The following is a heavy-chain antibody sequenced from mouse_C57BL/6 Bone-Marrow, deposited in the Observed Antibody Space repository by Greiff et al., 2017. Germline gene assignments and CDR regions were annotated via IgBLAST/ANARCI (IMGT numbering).Heavy chain of an antibody. V-gene: IGHV1-53*01. CDR2: INPSNGGT. CDR1: GYTFTSYW. CDR3: ARLGGLLLYYYAMDD. D-gene: IGHD1-1*01. J-gene: IGHJ4*01. Sequence: QVQLQQSGTELVKPGASVKLSCKASGYTFTSYWMHWVKQRPGQGLEWIGNINPSNGGTNYNEKFKSKATLTVDKSSSTAYMQLSRLTSEDSAVYYCARLGGLLLYYYAMDDWGQGTSVTVAS.